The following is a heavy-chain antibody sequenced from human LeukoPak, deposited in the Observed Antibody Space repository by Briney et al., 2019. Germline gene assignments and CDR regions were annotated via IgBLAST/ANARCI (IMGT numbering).Heavy chain of an antibody. D-gene: IGHD5-12*01. Sequence: PSETLFLTCTVSGGSISSSSYYWGWIRQPPGKGLEWIGSIYYSGSTYYNPSLKSRVTISVDTSKNQFSLKLSSVTAADTAVYYCARHRRGYSGYDFLYFDYWGQGTLVTVSS. J-gene: IGHJ4*02. CDR2: IYYSGST. V-gene: IGHV4-39*01. CDR3: ARHRRGYSGYDFLYFDY. CDR1: GGSISSSSYY.